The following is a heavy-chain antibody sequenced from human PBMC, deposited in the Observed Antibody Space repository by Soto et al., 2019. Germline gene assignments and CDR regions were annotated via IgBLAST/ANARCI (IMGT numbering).Heavy chain of an antibody. Sequence: GGSLRLSCAASGFTFSSYGMHWVRQAPGKGLEWVAVIWYDGSNKYYADSVKGRFTISRDNSKNTLYLQMNSLRAEDTAVYYCARGPYYYGSGQDQYGMDVWGQGTTVTVSS. D-gene: IGHD3-10*01. CDR2: IWYDGSNK. CDR3: ARGPYYYGSGQDQYGMDV. CDR1: GFTFSSYG. V-gene: IGHV3-33*01. J-gene: IGHJ6*02.